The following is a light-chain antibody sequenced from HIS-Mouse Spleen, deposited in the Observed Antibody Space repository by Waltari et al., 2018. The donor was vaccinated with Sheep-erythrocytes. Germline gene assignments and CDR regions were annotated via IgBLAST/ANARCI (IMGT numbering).Light chain of an antibody. J-gene: IGLJ3*02. CDR1: SSDVGGYNY. CDR3: SSYTSSSTWV. V-gene: IGLV2-14*03. CDR2: DVS. Sequence: QSALTQPASVSGSPGQSITISCTGTSSDVGGYNYVSWYQQHPGKAPKLMIYDVSNRPSGVSNRFPGSKSGNTASLTISGLQAEVEADYYCSSYTSSSTWVFGGGTKLTVL.